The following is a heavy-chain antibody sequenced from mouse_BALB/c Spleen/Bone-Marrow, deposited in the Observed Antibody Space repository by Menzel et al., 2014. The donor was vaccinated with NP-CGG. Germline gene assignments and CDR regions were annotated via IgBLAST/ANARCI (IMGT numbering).Heavy chain of an antibody. CDR3: AREVRDDYAMDY. D-gene: IGHD2-14*01. Sequence: QVQLKESGAELVRPGVSVKISCKGSGYTFTDYAMHWVKQSHAKSLEWIGVISTYYGDASYNQKFKGEATMTVDKSSSTAYMELARLTSEDSAIYYCAREVRDDYAMDYWGQGTSVTVSS. CDR1: GYTFTDYA. CDR2: ISTYYGDA. V-gene: IGHV1S137*01. J-gene: IGHJ4*01.